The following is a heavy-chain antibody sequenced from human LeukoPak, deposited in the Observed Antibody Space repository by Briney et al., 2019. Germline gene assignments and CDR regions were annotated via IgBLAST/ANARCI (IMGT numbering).Heavy chain of an antibody. Sequence: SVKVSCKASGCTFSDFAISWLRQAPGQGLEWMGGIIPIIGSPNYAQKFQGRVTITAHESTYTAYMELSSLRSQDTAVYYCATNDRNSWYSDSWGQGTLVTVSS. V-gene: IGHV1-69*01. J-gene: IGHJ4*02. CDR2: IIPIIGSP. CDR3: ATNDRNSWYSDS. D-gene: IGHD6-13*01. CDR1: GCTFSDFA.